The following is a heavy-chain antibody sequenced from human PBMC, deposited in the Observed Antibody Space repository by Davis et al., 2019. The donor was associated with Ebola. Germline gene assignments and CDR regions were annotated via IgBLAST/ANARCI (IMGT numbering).Heavy chain of an antibody. CDR2: IIPIFDTP. J-gene: IGHJ4*02. CDR1: GGSFSSHP. Sequence: SVKVSCKTSGGSFSSHPISWVRQTPRQGLEWMGGIIPIFDTPHYAQKFQGRITITADASTSTAYMELSSLRSEDTATYFCARDFDGGNYYFDYWGPGTPVTVSS. CDR3: ARDFDGGNYYFDY. V-gene: IGHV1-69*13. D-gene: IGHD3-9*01.